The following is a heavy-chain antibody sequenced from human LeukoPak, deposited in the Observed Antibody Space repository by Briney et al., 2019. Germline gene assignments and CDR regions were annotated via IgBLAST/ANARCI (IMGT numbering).Heavy chain of an antibody. CDR2: MIPTFGTI. J-gene: IGHJ4*02. CDR3: ATLAYSGFGPRSVSDY. D-gene: IGHD5-12*01. CDR1: GDTLKSNA. Sequence: SVKVSCKASGDTLKSNAVNWVRQAPGQGLEWMEGMIPTFGTIIYAPKFQGRVTINTDDSTSTGYMELTRLKSDDTAVYYCATLAYSGFGPRSVSDYWGQGTLVIVSS. V-gene: IGHV1-69*05.